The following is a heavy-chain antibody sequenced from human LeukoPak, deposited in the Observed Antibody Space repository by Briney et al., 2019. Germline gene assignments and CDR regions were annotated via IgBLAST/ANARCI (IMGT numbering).Heavy chain of an antibody. CDR3: ATLPWPSRYYGMDV. Sequence: ASVKVSCKASGYTFTSYYMHWVRQAPGQGLEWMGWINPNSGGTNYAQKFQGWVTMTRDTSISTAYMELSRLRSDDTAVYYCATLPWPSRYYGMDVWGQGTTVTVSS. V-gene: IGHV1-2*04. CDR2: INPNSGGT. J-gene: IGHJ6*02. CDR1: GYTFTSYY. D-gene: IGHD6-6*01.